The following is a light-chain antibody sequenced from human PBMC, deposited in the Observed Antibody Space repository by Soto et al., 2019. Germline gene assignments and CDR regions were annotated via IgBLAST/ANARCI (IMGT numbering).Light chain of an antibody. V-gene: IGLV2-14*01. CDR1: SSDVSGYNY. Sequence: QSALTQPASVSGSPGQSITISCTGTSSDVSGYNYVCWYKQHPGKAPQLMIYEVTNRPSGVSDRFSGSKSGNTASLTISGLQAEDEAYYYCSSYTSSSTLYVFGTGTKLTVL. J-gene: IGLJ1*01. CDR3: SSYTSSSTLYV. CDR2: EVT.